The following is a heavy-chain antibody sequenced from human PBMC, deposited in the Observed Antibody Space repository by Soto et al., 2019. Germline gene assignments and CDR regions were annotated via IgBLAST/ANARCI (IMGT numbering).Heavy chain of an antibody. CDR1: GFTFSSYG. Sequence: GGSLRLSCAASGFTFSSYGMHWVRQAPGKGLEWVAVIWYDGSNKYYADSVKGRFTISRDNSKNTLYLQMNSLRAEDTAVYYCATRENIAVAGFDYWGQGTLVTVSS. J-gene: IGHJ4*02. CDR3: ATRENIAVAGFDY. V-gene: IGHV3-33*01. CDR2: IWYDGSNK. D-gene: IGHD6-19*01.